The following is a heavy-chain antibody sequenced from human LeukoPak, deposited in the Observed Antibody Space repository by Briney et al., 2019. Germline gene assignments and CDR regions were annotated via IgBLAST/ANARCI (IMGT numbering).Heavy chain of an antibody. J-gene: IGHJ3*02. CDR3: ARVATMVRVPLDALDI. CDR1: GFTFRSYE. V-gene: IGHV3-48*03. Sequence: GGSLRLSCAASGFTFRSYEMNWVRQAPGKGLEWVSYITSSGSTIYYADSVKGRFTTSRDNAKNSLYLQMNSLRVEDTAVYYCARVATMVRVPLDALDIWGQGTVVSVSS. CDR2: ITSSGSTI. D-gene: IGHD3-10*01.